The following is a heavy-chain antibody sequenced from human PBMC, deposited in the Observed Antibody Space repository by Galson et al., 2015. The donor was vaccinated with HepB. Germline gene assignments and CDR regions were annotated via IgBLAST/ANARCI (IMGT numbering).Heavy chain of an antibody. CDR2: INPNSGGT. Sequence: VSCKASGYTFTGYYMHWVRQAPGQGPEWMGWINPNSGGTNYAQKFQGRVTISRDNTKNSLYLQMNSLRAEDTALYYCAKDTSPQPPFDAFDIWGQGTMVTVSS. CDR1: GYTFTGYY. V-gene: IGHV1-2*02. D-gene: IGHD1-26*01. CDR3: AKDTSPQPPFDAFDI. J-gene: IGHJ3*02.